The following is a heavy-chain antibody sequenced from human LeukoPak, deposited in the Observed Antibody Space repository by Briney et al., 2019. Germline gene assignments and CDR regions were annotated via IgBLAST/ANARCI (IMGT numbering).Heavy chain of an antibody. Sequence: ASLKVSCKASGCAFSSYAISWVRQAPGQGLEWMGGIIPIFGTANYAQKFQGRVTITADESTSTAYMELSSLRSEDTAVYYCARSRDCGFDYWGQGTLVTVSS. J-gene: IGHJ4*02. CDR1: GCAFSSYA. CDR2: IIPIFGTA. CDR3: ARSRDCGFDY. V-gene: IGHV1-69*01. D-gene: IGHD2-21*01.